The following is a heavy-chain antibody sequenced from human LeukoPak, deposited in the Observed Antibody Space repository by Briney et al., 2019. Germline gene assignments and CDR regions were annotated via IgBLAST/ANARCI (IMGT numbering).Heavy chain of an antibody. Sequence: ASVKXSCKASGGTFISYAISWVRQAPGQGREGMGGIIPIFGKAKYAQKFQGRVTINADEAKSTDYMEVSSQRYEDTAVYYCARSYCSSTSCYRFDYWGQGTLVTVSS. CDR3: ARSYCSSTSCYRFDY. V-gene: IGHV1-69*13. J-gene: IGHJ4*02. CDR1: GGTFISYA. D-gene: IGHD2-2*01. CDR2: IIPIFGKA.